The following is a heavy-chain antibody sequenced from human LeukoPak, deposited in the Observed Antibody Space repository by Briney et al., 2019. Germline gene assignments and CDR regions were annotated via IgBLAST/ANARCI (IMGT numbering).Heavy chain of an antibody. V-gene: IGHV3-23*01. CDR2: ISGNGGST. CDR1: GFTFSSDA. D-gene: IGHD4-17*01. J-gene: IGHJ4*02. Sequence: GGSLRLSCAASGFTFSSDAMSWVRQAPGKGLEWVSAISGNGGSTYYADSVKGRFTISRDNSKNTLFLQMSSLRAEDTAVYYCAKRKTLFGFGDYVDFDYWGQGTLVTVSS. CDR3: AKRKTLFGFGDYVDFDY.